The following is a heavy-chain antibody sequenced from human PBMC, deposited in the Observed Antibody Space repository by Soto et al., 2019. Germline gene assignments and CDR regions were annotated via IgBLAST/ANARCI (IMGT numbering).Heavy chain of an antibody. CDR3: ARDRAIDDAFDI. Sequence: QVQLVESGGGVVQPGRSLRLSCAASGFTFTNYPMYWVRQAPGTGLEWVALISFAGSNKYADSVKGRFTISRDNSKNALYLQMTSLRPEDTAVYYCARDRAIDDAFDIWGQGTMVTVSS. V-gene: IGHV3-30-3*01. CDR1: GFTFTNYP. CDR2: ISFAGSNK. J-gene: IGHJ3*02.